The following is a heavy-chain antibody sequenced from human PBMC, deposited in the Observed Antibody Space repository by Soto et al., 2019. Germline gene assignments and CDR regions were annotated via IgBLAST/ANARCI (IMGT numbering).Heavy chain of an antibody. D-gene: IGHD3-10*01. Sequence: QVQLQESGPGLVKPSGTLSLTCAVSGGSISSSNWWSWVRQPPGKGLEWIGEIYHSGSTNYNPSLKSRVTISVDTSTNQFSPKLSSVTAADTAVYYCARGRLLWFGEDEQVLDVWGQGTTVTVSS. J-gene: IGHJ6*02. CDR3: ARGRLLWFGEDEQVLDV. CDR2: IYHSGST. V-gene: IGHV4-4*02. CDR1: GGSISSSNW.